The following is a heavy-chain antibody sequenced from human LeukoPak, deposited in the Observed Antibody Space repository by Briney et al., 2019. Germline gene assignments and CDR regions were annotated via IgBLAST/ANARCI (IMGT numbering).Heavy chain of an antibody. D-gene: IGHD6-13*01. J-gene: IGHJ4*02. CDR2: IYSGGET. CDR3: ARDLRRGIAAASTGFDY. V-gene: IGHV3-53*01. Sequence: PGGSLRLSCAASGFTVSSNYMSWVRQAPGQGLEWVSIIYSGGETYYADSVKGRFTISRDNSKNTLHLQMNSLRAEDTAVYYCARDLRRGIAAASTGFDYWGQGTLVTVSS. CDR1: GFTVSSNY.